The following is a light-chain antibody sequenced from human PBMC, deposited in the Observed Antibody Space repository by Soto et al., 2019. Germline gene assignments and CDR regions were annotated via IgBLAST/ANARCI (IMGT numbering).Light chain of an antibody. Sequence: EIVLTQSPLNVSLSHGARATSSCSASQTLTTRNLAWYQHIPGQAPRLLIYGASSRATGIPDRFSGSGSGTDFTLSVSGLEPEDFAVYYCQQYSSSPETFGQGTKVDIK. J-gene: IGKJ1*01. V-gene: IGKV3-20*01. CDR3: QQYSSSPET. CDR1: QTLTTRN. CDR2: GAS.